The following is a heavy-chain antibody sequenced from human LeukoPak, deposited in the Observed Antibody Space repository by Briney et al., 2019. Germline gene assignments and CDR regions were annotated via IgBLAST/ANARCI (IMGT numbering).Heavy chain of an antibody. Sequence: PGGSLRLFCAASGFTFSSYAMSWVRQAPGKGLEWVSGISGGGGSTHYADSVKGRFTVSRDNSKSTLYLQMNSLRAEDTAVYYCAKDTITSSWYPTYGMDVWGQGTTVTVSS. D-gene: IGHD6-13*01. CDR1: GFTFSSYA. V-gene: IGHV3-23*01. CDR2: ISGGGGST. CDR3: AKDTITSSWYPTYGMDV. J-gene: IGHJ6*02.